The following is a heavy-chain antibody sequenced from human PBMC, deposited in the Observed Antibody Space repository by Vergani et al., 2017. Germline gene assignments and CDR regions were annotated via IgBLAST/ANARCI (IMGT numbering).Heavy chain of an antibody. J-gene: IGHJ4*02. Sequence: VQLVESGGVVVQPGGSLRLSCAASGFTFSSYGMHWVRQAPGKGLEWVAFIRYDGSNKYYADSVKGRFTISRENAKNSLYLQMNGLRAGDTAVYYCARRDSSSPALDYWGQGTLVTVSS. CDR1: GFTFSSYG. V-gene: IGHV3-30*02. CDR2: IRYDGSNK. D-gene: IGHD6-6*01. CDR3: ARRDSSSPALDY.